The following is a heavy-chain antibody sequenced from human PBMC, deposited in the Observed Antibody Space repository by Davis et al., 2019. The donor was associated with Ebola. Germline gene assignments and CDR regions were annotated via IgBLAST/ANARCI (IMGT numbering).Heavy chain of an antibody. CDR1: GFTFSSYW. D-gene: IGHD2-2*02. J-gene: IGHJ6*04. CDR2: INSDGSST. Sequence: GESLKISCAASGFTFSSYWMHWVRQAPGKGLVWVSRINSDGSSTSYADSVKGRFTISRDNAKNTLYLQMNSLRAEDTAVYYCASEGYCSSTSCYSLELDVWGKGTTVTVSS. CDR3: ASEGYCSSTSCYSLELDV. V-gene: IGHV3-74*01.